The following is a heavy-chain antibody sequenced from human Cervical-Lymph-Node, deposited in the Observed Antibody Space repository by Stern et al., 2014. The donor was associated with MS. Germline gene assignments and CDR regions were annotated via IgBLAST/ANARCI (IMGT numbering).Heavy chain of an antibody. CDR3: TRDYPSMIRPPGGMDV. CDR1: GGTFSSYA. J-gene: IGHJ6*02. Sequence: QLVQSGAEVKQPGSSVKVSCKASGGTFSSYAIGWVRQAPGQGLDWMGAIIPNSLTTNYAQKVQGRVTMTADETTSTVYMELSSLRSEDTAVYYCTRDYPSMIRPPGGMDVWGQGTTVTVSS. D-gene: IGHD3-10*01. V-gene: IGHV1-69*01. CDR2: IIPNSLTT.